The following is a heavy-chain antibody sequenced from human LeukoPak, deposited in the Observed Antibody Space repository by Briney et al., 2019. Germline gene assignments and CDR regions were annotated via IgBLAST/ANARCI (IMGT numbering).Heavy chain of an antibody. J-gene: IGHJ4*02. V-gene: IGHV3-7*01. D-gene: IGHD5/OR15-5a*01. CDR1: GFTFSDYY. CDR2: IKQDGSEK. Sequence: GGSLRLSCAASGFTFSDYYMSWIRQAPGKGLEWVANIKQDGSEKYYVYSVKGRFTISRDNAKNSLYLQMNSLRAEDTAVYYCARESTRSFDYWGQGTLVTVSS. CDR3: ARESTRSFDY.